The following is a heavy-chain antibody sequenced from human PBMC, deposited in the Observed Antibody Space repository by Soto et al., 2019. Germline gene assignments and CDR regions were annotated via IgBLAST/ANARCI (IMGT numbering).Heavy chain of an antibody. J-gene: IGHJ6*03. CDR1: GFTFSSYG. Sequence: GGSLRLSCAASGFTFSSYGMHWVRQAPGKGLEWVAVIWYDGSNKYYADSVKGRFTISRDNSKNTLYLQMNSLRAEDTAVYYCARDPDFNCSSTSCYYYYMDVWGKGTTVTVSS. V-gene: IGHV3-33*01. CDR3: ARDPDFNCSSTSCYYYYMDV. CDR2: IWYDGSNK. D-gene: IGHD2-2*01.